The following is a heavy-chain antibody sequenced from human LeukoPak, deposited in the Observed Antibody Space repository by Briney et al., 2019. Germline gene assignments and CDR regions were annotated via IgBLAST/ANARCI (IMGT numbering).Heavy chain of an antibody. V-gene: IGHV4-39*07. Sequence: PSETLSLTCTVSGGSISSSSYYWGWIRQPPGKGLEWIGSIYYSGSTYYNPSLKSRVTISVDTSKNQFSLKLSSVTAADTAVYYCARGGDGYNDYYFDYWGQGTLVTVSS. CDR1: GGSISSSSYY. J-gene: IGHJ4*02. CDR2: IYYSGST. D-gene: IGHD5-24*01. CDR3: ARGGDGYNDYYFDY.